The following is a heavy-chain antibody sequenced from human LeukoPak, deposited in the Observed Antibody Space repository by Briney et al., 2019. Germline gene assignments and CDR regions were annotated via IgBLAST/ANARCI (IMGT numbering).Heavy chain of an antibody. D-gene: IGHD1-26*01. CDR2: INPNSGGT. CDR3: ARGRLGATYSYYYYGMDV. Sequence: ASVKVSCKASGYTFTGYYMHWVRQAPGQRLEWMGWINPNSGGTNYAQKFQGWVTMTRDTSISTAYMELSRLRSDDTAVYYCARGRLGATYSYYYYGMDVWGQGTTVTVSS. CDR1: GYTFTGYY. V-gene: IGHV1-2*04. J-gene: IGHJ6*02.